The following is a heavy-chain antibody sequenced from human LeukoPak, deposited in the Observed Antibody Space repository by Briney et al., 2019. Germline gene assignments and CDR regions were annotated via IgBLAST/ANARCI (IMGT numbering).Heavy chain of an antibody. J-gene: IGHJ3*02. CDR2: INHSGST. CDR1: GGSFSGYY. Sequence: PSETLSLTCAVYGGSFSGYYWSWIRQPPGKGLEWIGEINHSGSTNYNPSLKSRVTISVDTSKNQFSLKLSSVTAADTAVYYCARGGYYYDSSGYFWWRKTGNKTRDAFDIWGQGTMVTVSS. V-gene: IGHV4-34*01. D-gene: IGHD3-22*01. CDR3: ARGGYYYDSSGYFWWRKTGNKTRDAFDI.